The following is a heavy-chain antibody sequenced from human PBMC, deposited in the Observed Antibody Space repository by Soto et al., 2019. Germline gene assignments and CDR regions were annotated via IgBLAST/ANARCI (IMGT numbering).Heavy chain of an antibody. CDR1: GGSISSGDYY. D-gene: IGHD4-4*01. J-gene: IGHJ6*02. Sequence: SETLSLTCTVSGGSISSGDYYWSWIRQPPGKGLEWIGYIYYSGSTYYNPSLKSRVTISVDTSKNQFSLKLSSVTAADTAVYYCARARYSNRGYYYYGMDDWGQGTTVTVSS. V-gene: IGHV4-30-4*01. CDR2: IYYSGST. CDR3: ARARYSNRGYYYYGMDD.